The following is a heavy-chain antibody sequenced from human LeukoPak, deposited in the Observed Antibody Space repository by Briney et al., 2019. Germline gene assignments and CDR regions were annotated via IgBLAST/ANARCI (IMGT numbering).Heavy chain of an antibody. Sequence: PSETLSLTCTVSGGSISSSSYYWGWIRQPPGKGLEWIGSIYYSGSTYYNPSLKSRVTISVDTSKNQFSLKLSSVTAADTAVYYCARALPYYGGLDYWGQGTLVTVSS. CDR2: IYYSGST. V-gene: IGHV4-39*07. D-gene: IGHD4-23*01. J-gene: IGHJ4*02. CDR3: ARALPYYGGLDY. CDR1: GGSISSSSYY.